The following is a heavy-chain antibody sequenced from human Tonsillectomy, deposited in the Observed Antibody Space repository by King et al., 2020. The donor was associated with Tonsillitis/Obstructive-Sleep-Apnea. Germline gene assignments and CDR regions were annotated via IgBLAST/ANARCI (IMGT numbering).Heavy chain of an antibody. CDR1: GFTFSSYG. D-gene: IGHD3/OR15-3a*01. V-gene: IGHV3-30*18. CDR3: AKDIDERIKYAPGTGYYGMDV. Sequence: VQLVESGGGVVQPGRSLRLSCAASGFTFSSYGMHWVRQAPGKGLEWVAVISFDGSNKYYADSVKGRFTISRDNSKNTLYLQMNSLRAEEQAVYYCAKDIDERIKYAPGTGYYGMDVWGQGTTVTVSS. J-gene: IGHJ6*02. CDR2: ISFDGSNK.